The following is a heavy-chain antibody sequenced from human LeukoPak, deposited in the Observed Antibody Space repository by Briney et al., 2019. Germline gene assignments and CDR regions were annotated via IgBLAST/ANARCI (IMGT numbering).Heavy chain of an antibody. V-gene: IGHV4-39*01. D-gene: IGHD2-2*01. CDR1: GGSISSSAYS. J-gene: IGHJ4*02. Sequence: PSETLSLTCTVSGGSISSSAYSWGWIRQPPGKGLEWIGNIHHSGNIYYNASLKSRVAISVDTSKNQFSLKLNSVTATDTAVYHCARQYGAGYSSTWYFDYWGQGTLVTVSS. CDR2: IHHSGNI. CDR3: ARQYGAGYSSTWYFDY.